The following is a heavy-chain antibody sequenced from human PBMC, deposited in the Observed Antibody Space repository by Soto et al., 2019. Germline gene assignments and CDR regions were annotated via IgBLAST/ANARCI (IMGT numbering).Heavy chain of an antibody. CDR3: AKDQDKGGAVYYFDY. Sequence: GGSLRLSCAASGFTFSNYAMHWVRQAPGKGLEWVAVISYDGSDKYNATSVKGRFTISRDNSKNTRYLQMNSLRAEDTAVYYCAKDQDKGGAVYYFDYWGPGTLVTVSS. J-gene: IGHJ4*02. D-gene: IGHD1-26*01. CDR2: ISYDGSDK. V-gene: IGHV3-30-3*01. CDR1: GFTFSNYA.